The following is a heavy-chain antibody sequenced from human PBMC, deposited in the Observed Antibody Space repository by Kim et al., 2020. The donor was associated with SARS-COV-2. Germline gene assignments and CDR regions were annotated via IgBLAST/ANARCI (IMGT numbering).Heavy chain of an antibody. CDR3: ARDREPASIVGATTYPDY. CDR1: GYTFTSYG. J-gene: IGHJ4*02. CDR2: ISAYNGNT. V-gene: IGHV1-18*04. D-gene: IGHD1-26*01. Sequence: ASVKVSCKASGYTFTSYGISWVRQAPGQGLEWMGWISAYNGNTNYAQKLQGRVTMTTDTSTSTAYMELRSLRSDDTAVYYCARDREPASIVGATTYPDYWGQGTLVTVSS.